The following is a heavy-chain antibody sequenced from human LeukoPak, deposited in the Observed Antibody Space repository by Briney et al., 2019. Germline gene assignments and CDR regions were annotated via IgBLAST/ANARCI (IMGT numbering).Heavy chain of an antibody. CDR2: INPNNGGT. Sequence: GASVKVSCKASGYTFTAYYIHWVRQVPGQGLEWMRWINPNNGGTNYVQNRLIMTRDTSTSTVYMELIRLRSDDTSIYYCARDLWVKGGWPRYGMDVWGQGTTVTVSS. D-gene: IGHD6-19*01. V-gene: IGHV1-2*02. CDR1: GYTFTAYY. J-gene: IGHJ6*02. CDR3: ARDLWVKGGWPRYGMDV.